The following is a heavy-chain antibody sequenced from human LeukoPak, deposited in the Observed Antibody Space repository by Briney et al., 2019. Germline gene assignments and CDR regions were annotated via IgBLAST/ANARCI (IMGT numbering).Heavy chain of an antibody. J-gene: IGHJ4*02. V-gene: IGHV3-23*01. CDR3: AKDPGPRSRATVATGLPYYFDY. Sequence: GGSLRLSCAASGFTFSSYAMSWVRQAPGKGLEWVLAISGSGGSTYYADSVKGRFTISRDNSKNTLYLQMNSLRAEDTAVYYCAKDPGPRSRATVATGLPYYFDYWGQGTLVTVSS. CDR1: GFTFSSYA. CDR2: ISGSGGST. D-gene: IGHD4-11*01.